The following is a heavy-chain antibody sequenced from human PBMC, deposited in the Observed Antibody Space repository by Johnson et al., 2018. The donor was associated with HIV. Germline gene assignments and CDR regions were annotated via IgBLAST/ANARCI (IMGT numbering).Heavy chain of an antibody. J-gene: IGHJ3*02. D-gene: IGHD1-14*01. V-gene: IGHV3-30*14. CDR2: ISYDGNNK. Sequence: QVQLVESGGGVVQPGRSLRLYCAASGFTFSSYPMHWVRQAPGKGLEWVAVISYDGNNKYYSDSVKGRFTISRDNSKNTLYLQMGSLRAEDMAVYYCARVTGTANAFDIWGQGTKVTVSS. CDR1: GFTFSSYP. CDR3: ARVTGTANAFDI.